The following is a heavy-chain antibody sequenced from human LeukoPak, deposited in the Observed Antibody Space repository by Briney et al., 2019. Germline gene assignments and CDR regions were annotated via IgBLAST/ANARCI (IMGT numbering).Heavy chain of an antibody. D-gene: IGHD6-6*01. J-gene: IGHJ4*02. CDR2: ISSSSSTI. Sequence: GGSLRLSCAASGFTFSSYSMNWVRQAPGKGLEWVSYISSSSSTIYYADSVKGRFTISRGNAKNSLYLQMNSLRAEDTAVYYCAREVLAALDYWGQGTLVTVSS. CDR3: AREVLAALDY. V-gene: IGHV3-48*01. CDR1: GFTFSSYS.